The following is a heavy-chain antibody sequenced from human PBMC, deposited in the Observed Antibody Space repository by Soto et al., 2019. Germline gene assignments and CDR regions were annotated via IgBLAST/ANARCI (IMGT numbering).Heavy chain of an antibody. CDR3: ARVSMAPHTALFYYDS. V-gene: IGHV1-3*01. CDR1: GYTFASYT. CDR2: ISAGNGNT. D-gene: IGHD2-21*02. Sequence: QVQLVQSGAEVKKPGASVKVSCKASGYTFASYTLHWVRPAPGQRFEWLGWISAGNGNTKSSQKFQDRVTLDRITSASAVTMELNSLRSKDTAFSYCARVSMAPHTALFYYDSGGQGSLVTVSS. J-gene: IGHJ4*02.